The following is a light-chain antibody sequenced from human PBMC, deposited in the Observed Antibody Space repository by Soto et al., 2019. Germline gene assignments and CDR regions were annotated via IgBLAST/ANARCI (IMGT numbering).Light chain of an antibody. CDR1: QSLLHSNGYNY. J-gene: IGKJ2*01. V-gene: IGKV2-28*01. CDR3: MQALQTPYT. Sequence: DIVMTLSPLSLPVTPGEPASISCRSSQSLLHSNGYNYLHWYLQKPGQSPQLLIYLGSNRASGVPDRFSGSGSGTDFTLKIRRVEAEDVGVYYCMQALQTPYTFGQGTKLEIK. CDR2: LGS.